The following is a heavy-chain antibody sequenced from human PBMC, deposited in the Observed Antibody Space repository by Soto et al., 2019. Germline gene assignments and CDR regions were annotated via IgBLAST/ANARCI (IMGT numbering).Heavy chain of an antibody. CDR1: GGSISSSNW. D-gene: IGHD3-3*01. CDR3: ARGLGDFWSGYYSAHFDY. J-gene: IGHJ4*02. V-gene: IGHV4-4*02. CDR2: IYHSGST. Sequence: QVQLQESGPGLVKPSGTLSLTCAVSGGSISSSNWWSWVRQPPGKGLEWIGEIYHSGSTNYNPSLKSRVTISVDKSKNQFSLKLSSVNAADTAVYYCARGLGDFWSGYYSAHFDYWGQGTLVTVSS.